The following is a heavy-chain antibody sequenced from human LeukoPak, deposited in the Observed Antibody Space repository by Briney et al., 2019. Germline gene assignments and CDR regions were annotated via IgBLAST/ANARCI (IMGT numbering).Heavy chain of an antibody. CDR3: ARDYYDFWSGYRYWFDL. J-gene: IGHJ5*02. Sequence: GGSLRLSCAASGFTFSSYWMSWVRQAPGKGLEWVANIKQDGSEKYYVDSVKGRFTISRDNAKNSLYLQMNSLRAEDTAVYYCARDYYDFWSGYRYWFDLWGQGTLVTVSS. CDR1: GFTFSSYW. CDR2: IKQDGSEK. D-gene: IGHD3-3*01. V-gene: IGHV3-7*01.